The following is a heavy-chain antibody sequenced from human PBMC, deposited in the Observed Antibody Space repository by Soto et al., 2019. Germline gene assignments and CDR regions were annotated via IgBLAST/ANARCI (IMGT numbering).Heavy chain of an antibody. Sequence: PSEILSLTCGISGASISSRGYTWTWIRQPPGKGLEWIGYIYPSGAAYYNPSLKSRVTISLETSKNRFSLNVKSATAADTAVYYCARAVFSSILYIDFWGQGTTVTVS. J-gene: IGHJ6*03. CDR3: ARAVFSSILYIDF. CDR1: GASISSRGYT. V-gene: IGHV4-30-2*01. D-gene: IGHD3-10*01. CDR2: IYPSGAA.